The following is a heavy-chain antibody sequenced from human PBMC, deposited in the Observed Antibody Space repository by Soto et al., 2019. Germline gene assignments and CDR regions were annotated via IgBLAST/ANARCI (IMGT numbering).Heavy chain of an antibody. CDR2: IYYSGST. CDR1: GGSISSSSYY. Sequence: ASETLSLTCTVSGGSISSSSYYWGWIRQPPGKGLEWIGSIYYSGSTYYNPSLKSRVTISVDTSKNQFSLKLSSVTAADTAVYYCARHEDCSGGSCYGRFGYWGQGTLVTVSS. J-gene: IGHJ4*02. D-gene: IGHD2-15*01. V-gene: IGHV4-39*01. CDR3: ARHEDCSGGSCYGRFGY.